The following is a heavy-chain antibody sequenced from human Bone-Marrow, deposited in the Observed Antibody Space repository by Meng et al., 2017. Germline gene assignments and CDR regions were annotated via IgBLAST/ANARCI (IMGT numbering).Heavy chain of an antibody. Sequence: QLQLQESGPGLVKPSQTLSLTCSISGDSVSSNSAAWNWIRQSPSRGLEWLGKTYYRSKWSNDYAVSVRSRITISPDTSKNQFSLQLNSVTPEDTAVYYCVRSHSGFLDYWGQGTLVTVSS. CDR3: VRSHSGFLDY. CDR2: TYYRSKWSN. J-gene: IGHJ4*02. CDR1: GDSVSSNSAA. D-gene: IGHD3-10*01. V-gene: IGHV6-1*01.